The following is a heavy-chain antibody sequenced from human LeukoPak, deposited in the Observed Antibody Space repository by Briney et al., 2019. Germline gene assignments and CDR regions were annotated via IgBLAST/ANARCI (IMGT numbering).Heavy chain of an antibody. Sequence: GGSLRLSCAASGFTFSSYSINWVCQAPGKGLEWVSYISSSSSTIYYADSVKGRFTISRDNAKNSLYLQMNSLRVEDTAVYYCASRSSGSINWGQGTLVTVSS. V-gene: IGHV3-48*04. J-gene: IGHJ4*02. CDR3: ASRSSGSIN. CDR1: GFTFSSYS. CDR2: ISSSSSTI. D-gene: IGHD3-22*01.